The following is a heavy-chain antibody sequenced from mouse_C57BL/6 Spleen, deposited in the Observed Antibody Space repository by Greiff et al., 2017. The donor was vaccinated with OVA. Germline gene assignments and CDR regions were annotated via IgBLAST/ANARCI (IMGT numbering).Heavy chain of an antibody. Sequence: VQLQESGAELVKPGASVKISCKASGYAFSSYWMNWVKQRPGKGLEWIGQIYPGDGDTNYNGKFKGKATLTADKSSSTAYMQLSSLTSEDSAVYFCARGDYSKGCDYWGQGTTLTVSS. CDR1: GYAFSSYW. J-gene: IGHJ2*01. D-gene: IGHD2-5*01. V-gene: IGHV1-80*01. CDR2: IYPGDGDT. CDR3: ARGDYSKGCDY.